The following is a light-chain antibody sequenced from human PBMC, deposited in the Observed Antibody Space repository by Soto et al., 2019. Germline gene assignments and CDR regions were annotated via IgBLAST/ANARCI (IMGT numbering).Light chain of an antibody. Sequence: DIQMTQSPSTLSASVGDRVTITCRASQSINNLLAWYQQKPGKAPKLLIYAASSLQSGVPSRFSGSGSGTDFTLTISSLQPEDFATYDCQQSYSTPLTFGRGTKVDIK. CDR1: QSINNL. CDR3: QQSYSTPLT. CDR2: AAS. V-gene: IGKV1-39*01. J-gene: IGKJ4*01.